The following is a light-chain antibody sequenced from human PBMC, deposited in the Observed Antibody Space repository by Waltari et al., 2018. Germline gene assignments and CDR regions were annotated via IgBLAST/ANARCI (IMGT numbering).Light chain of an antibody. J-gene: IGLJ1*01. Sequence: QSALTQPRSVSGSPGQSVTISCTGTSSDVGGYNYVSWYQQHPGKAPKLMIYDVGKRPSGVPDRFSGSKSGNTASLTISGLQAEDEADYYCCSYARSLIFVFGTGTKVTVL. CDR1: SSDVGGYNY. CDR3: CSYARSLIFV. CDR2: DVG. V-gene: IGLV2-11*01.